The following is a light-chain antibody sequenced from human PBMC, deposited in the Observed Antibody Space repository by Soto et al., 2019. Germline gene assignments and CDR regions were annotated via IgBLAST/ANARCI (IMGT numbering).Light chain of an antibody. CDR1: RSNIGSNN. V-gene: IGLV1-44*01. J-gene: IGLJ1*01. Sequence: QSVLTQPPSVSGTPGQRVTISCSGSRSNIGSNNVYWYQQLPGTAPKLLIYSNNQRPSGVPDRFSGSKSGTSASLAISGLQSEDEADYYRAAWDDILNGVYVFGPGTKLTVL. CDR3: AAWDDILNGVYV. CDR2: SNN.